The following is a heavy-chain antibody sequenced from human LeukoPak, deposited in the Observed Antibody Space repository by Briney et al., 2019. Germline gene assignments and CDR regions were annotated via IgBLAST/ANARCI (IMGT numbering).Heavy chain of an antibody. V-gene: IGHV3-21*01. Sequence: GGSLRLSCAASGFTFSSYSMNWVRQAPGKGLEWVSSISSSSSYIYYAASVKGRFTISRDNAKNSLYLQMNSLRAEDTAVYYCARAGSSSGPYYFDYWGQGTLVTVSS. CDR3: ARAGSSSGPYYFDY. CDR1: GFTFSSYS. J-gene: IGHJ4*02. CDR2: ISSSSSYI. D-gene: IGHD6-19*01.